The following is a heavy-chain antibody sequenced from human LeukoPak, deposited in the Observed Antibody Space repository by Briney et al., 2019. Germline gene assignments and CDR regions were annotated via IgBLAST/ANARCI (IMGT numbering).Heavy chain of an antibody. J-gene: IGHJ6*02. CDR3: ASWELDDYYHYYGMDV. D-gene: IGHD1-26*01. V-gene: IGHV3-23*01. CDR1: GFTFSSYA. CDR2: ISGSGGST. Sequence: GGSLRLSCAASGFTFSSYAMSWVRQAPGKGLEWVSAISGSGGSTYYADSVKGRFTISRDNSKNTLYLQMNSLRAEDTAVYYCASWELDDYYHYYGMDVWGQGTTVTVSS.